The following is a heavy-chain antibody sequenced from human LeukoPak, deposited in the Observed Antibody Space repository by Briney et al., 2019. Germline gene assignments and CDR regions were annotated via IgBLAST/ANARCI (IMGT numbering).Heavy chain of an antibody. Sequence: VASVKVSCKASGYTFTSYGISWVRQAPGQGLEWMGRIIPILGIANYAQKFQGRVTITADKSTSTAYMELSSLRSEDTAAYYCARGKDYGDPTKNYYYYGMDVWGQGTTVTVSS. CDR3: ARGKDYGDPTKNYYYYGMDV. J-gene: IGHJ6*02. CDR2: IIPILGIA. CDR1: GYTFTSYG. D-gene: IGHD4-17*01. V-gene: IGHV1-69*04.